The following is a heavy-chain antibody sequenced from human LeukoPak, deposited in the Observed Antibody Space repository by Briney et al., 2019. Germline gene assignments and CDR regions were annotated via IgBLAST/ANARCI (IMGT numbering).Heavy chain of an antibody. CDR2: IIPIFGTA. CDR1: GGTFNSYA. V-gene: IGHV1-69*05. CDR3: ARSSPPIHDAFDI. D-gene: IGHD5-18*01. J-gene: IGHJ3*02. Sequence: SVKVSCKASGGTFNSYAISWVRQAPGQGLEWMGGIIPIFGTANYAQKFQGRVTITTDESTSTAYMELSSLRSEDTAVYYCARSSPPIHDAFDIWGQGTMVTVSS.